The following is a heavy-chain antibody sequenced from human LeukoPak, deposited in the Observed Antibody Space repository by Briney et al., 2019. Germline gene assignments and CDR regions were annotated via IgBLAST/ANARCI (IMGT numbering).Heavy chain of an antibody. J-gene: IGHJ5*02. CDR1: GDSISSGGYY. Sequence: SQTLSLTCAVSGDSISSGGYYWSWIRQPPGKGLEWIGYIYHGGSAYYDPSLKSRVNISVDKSKNQFSPELSSVTAADTAVYYSGGQFKGFDPWGQGTLVTVSS. CDR2: IYHGGSA. V-gene: IGHV4-30-2*01. D-gene: IGHD5-24*01. CDR3: GGQFKGFDP.